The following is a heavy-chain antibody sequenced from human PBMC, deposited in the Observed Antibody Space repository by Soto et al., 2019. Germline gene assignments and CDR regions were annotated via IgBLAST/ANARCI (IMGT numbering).Heavy chain of an antibody. CDR2: IYSGGST. CDR3: VVKGYCSGGSCYALGYYYYMDV. J-gene: IGHJ6*03. Sequence: GGSLRLSCAASGFTVSSNYMSWVRQAPGKGLEWVSVIYSGGSTYYADSVKGRFTISRDNSKNTLYLQMNSLRAEDTAVYYCVVKGYCSGGSCYALGYYYYMDVWGKGTTVTVSS. D-gene: IGHD2-15*01. V-gene: IGHV3-66*01. CDR1: GFTVSSNY.